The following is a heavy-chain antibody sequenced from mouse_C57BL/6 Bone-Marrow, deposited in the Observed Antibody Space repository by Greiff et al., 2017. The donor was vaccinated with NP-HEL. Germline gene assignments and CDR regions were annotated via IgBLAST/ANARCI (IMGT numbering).Heavy chain of an antibody. J-gene: IGHJ3*01. CDR2: ISYDGSN. V-gene: IGHV3-6*01. Sequence: EVQVVESGPGLVKPSQSLSLTCSVTGYSITSGYYWNWIRQFPGNKLEWMGYISYDGSNNYNPSLKNRISITRDTSKNQFFLKVNSATTEDTATYYCASGDGNYAWFAYWGQGTLVTVSA. CDR3: ASGDGNYAWFAY. D-gene: IGHD2-1*01. CDR1: GYSITSGYY.